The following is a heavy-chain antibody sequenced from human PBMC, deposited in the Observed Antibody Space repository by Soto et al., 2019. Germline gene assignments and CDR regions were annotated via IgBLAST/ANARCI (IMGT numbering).Heavy chain of an antibody. CDR3: SKGYGGKRNAGLDI. Sequence: WGSLTLSCAASGFSFGSYAMSWVRQAPGQGQEWVSAGSGSGGSTYYADSVNSRFTISRDNSKTTLDLHMASLSAADAAVYYCSKGYGGKRNAGLDIWGQGTMVTVSS. V-gene: IGHV3-23*01. CDR2: GSGSGGST. CDR1: GFSFGSYA. D-gene: IGHD3-10*01. J-gene: IGHJ3*02.